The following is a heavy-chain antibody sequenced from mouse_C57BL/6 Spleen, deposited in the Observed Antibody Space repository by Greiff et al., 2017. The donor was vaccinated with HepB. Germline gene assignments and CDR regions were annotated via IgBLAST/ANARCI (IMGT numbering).Heavy chain of an antibody. CDR1: GYAFSSYW. CDR3: ARSRGTDYYFDY. D-gene: IGHD3-1*01. CDR2: IYPGDGDT. Sequence: QVQLKESGAELVKPGASVKISCKASGYAFSSYWMNWVKQRPGKGLEWIGQIYPGDGDTNYNGKFKGKATLTADKSSSTAYMQLSSLTSEDSAVYFCARSRGTDYYFDYWGQGTTLTVSS. V-gene: IGHV1-80*01. J-gene: IGHJ2*01.